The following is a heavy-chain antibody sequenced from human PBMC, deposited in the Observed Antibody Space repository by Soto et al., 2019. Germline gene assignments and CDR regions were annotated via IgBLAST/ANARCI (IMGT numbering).Heavy chain of an antibody. Sequence: SGPTLVNPTQTLALTCTFSGFSLSTSGMRVSWSRQPPGKALEWLARIDWDDDKFYSTSLRTRLTISKDTSKNQVVLSMTNINPVDTATYYCAKTGTDGSWFDPWGQGTLVTVSS. J-gene: IGHJ5*02. V-gene: IGHV2-70*04. CDR3: AKTGTDGSWFDP. CDR2: IDWDDDK. CDR1: GFSLSTSGMR. D-gene: IGHD1-1*01.